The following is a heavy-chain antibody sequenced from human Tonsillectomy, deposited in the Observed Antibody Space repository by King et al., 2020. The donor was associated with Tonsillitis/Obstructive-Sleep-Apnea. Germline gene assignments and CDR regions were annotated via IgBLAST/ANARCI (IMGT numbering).Heavy chain of an antibody. CDR1: GGTFSSYA. V-gene: IGHV1-69*01. D-gene: IGHD6-13*01. Sequence: QMQLVQSGAEVKKPGSSVKVSCKASGGTFSSYAISWVRQAPGQGLEWMGGIIPIFGTANYAQKFQGRVTITADESTRPAYMELSSLRAEDTAVYYCARGFDGSSWYNYWGQGTLVTVSS. J-gene: IGHJ4*02. CDR2: IIPIFGTA. CDR3: ARGFDGSSWYNY.